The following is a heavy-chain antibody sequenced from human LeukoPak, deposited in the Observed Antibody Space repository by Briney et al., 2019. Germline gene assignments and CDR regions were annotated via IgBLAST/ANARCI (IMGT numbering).Heavy chain of an antibody. J-gene: IGHJ4*02. CDR3: ARAFGDYAPGLDY. CDR1: GFTFSSYG. Sequence: GGSLRPSCAASGFTFSSYGMSWVRQAPGKGLEWVSAISGSGGSTYYADSVKGRFTISRDNSKNTLYLQMNSLRAEDTAVYYCARAFGDYAPGLDYWGQGTLVTVSS. CDR2: ISGSGGST. V-gene: IGHV3-23*01. D-gene: IGHD4-17*01.